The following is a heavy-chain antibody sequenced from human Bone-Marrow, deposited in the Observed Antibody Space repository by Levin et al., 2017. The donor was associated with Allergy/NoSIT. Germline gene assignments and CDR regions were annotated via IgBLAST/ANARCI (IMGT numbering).Heavy chain of an antibody. CDR2: IGTDGDT. J-gene: IGHJ4*02. D-gene: IGHD3-22*01. CDR1: GFTLRNHD. CDR3: ARGGSYDSSAYSFDY. Sequence: GESLKISCAASGFTLRNHDMHWVRQPAGKGLEWVSVIGTDGDTYFAASVQGRFTISRENVNNSVYLQMDSLKDGDTAVYYCARGGSYDSSAYSFDYWGQGALVTVSS. V-gene: IGHV3-13*04.